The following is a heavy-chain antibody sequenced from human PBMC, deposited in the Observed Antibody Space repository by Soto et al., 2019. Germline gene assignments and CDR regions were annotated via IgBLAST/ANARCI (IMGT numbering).Heavy chain of an antibody. CDR1: GGSITGANW. J-gene: IGHJ5*02. V-gene: IGHV4-4*02. CDR3: ARVLRGWFDP. CDR2: ISHSGIT. Sequence: NPSETLSLTCAVSGGSITGANWWTWVRQPPGGGLEWIGEISHSGITNYKASLKSRVTMSVDKTKNDVSLKLTSVTAADTAVYYCARVLRGWFDPWGQGTPVTVSS.